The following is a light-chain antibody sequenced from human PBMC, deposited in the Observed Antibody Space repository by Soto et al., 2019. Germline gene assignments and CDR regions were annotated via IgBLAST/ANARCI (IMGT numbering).Light chain of an antibody. Sequence: QLTQSPSSLSASVGDRVTITCRASQGISSYLAWYQQKPGKAPKLLIYAASTLQSGVPSRFSGSGSGTDFTLTISSLQPEDFATYYCQQLNSYPWTFGQGTKVDIK. CDR1: QGISSY. CDR3: QQLNSYPWT. CDR2: AAS. V-gene: IGKV1-9*01. J-gene: IGKJ1*01.